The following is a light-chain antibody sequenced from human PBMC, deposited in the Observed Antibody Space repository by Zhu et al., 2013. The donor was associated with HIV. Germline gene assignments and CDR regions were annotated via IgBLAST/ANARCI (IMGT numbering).Light chain of an antibody. CDR1: QSVGSTF. J-gene: IGKJ4*02. V-gene: IGKV3D-20*02. CDR2: GAS. Sequence: DIVLTQSPGTLSLSPGERATLSCGASQSVGSTFLAWYQQKPGQAPRLLIYGASTRATGIPDRFSGSGSGTDFTLTISRLDPEDFAVYYCQQRTHWLGTTFDG. CDR3: QQRTHWLGTT.